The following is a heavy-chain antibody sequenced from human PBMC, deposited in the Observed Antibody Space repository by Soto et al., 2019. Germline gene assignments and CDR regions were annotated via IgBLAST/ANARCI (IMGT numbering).Heavy chain of an antibody. V-gene: IGHV1-18*01. CDR2: ISAYNGNT. J-gene: IGHJ6*02. CDR1: GYTFTSYG. CDR3: ARDRSGSSWYAPYYYGMDV. D-gene: IGHD6-13*01. Sequence: ASVKVSCKASGYTFTSYGISWVRQAPGQGLEWMGWISAYNGNTNYAQKLQGRVTMTTDTSKSTAYMELRSLRSDDTAVYYCARDRSGSSWYAPYYYGMDVWGQGTTVTVSS.